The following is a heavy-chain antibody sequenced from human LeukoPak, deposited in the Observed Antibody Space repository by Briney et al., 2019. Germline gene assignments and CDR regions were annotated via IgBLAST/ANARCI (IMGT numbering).Heavy chain of an antibody. J-gene: IGHJ3*02. V-gene: IGHV3-30*18. CDR2: ISYDGSNK. D-gene: IGHD3-10*01. CDR3: AKDSNYYGSGSAWDAFDI. CDR1: GFTFSSYG. Sequence: PGGSLRLSCAASGFTFSSYGMHWVRQAPGKGLEWVAVISYDGSNKYYADSVKGRFTISRDNSENTLYLQMNSLRAEDTAVYYCAKDSNYYGSGSAWDAFDIWGQGTMVTVSS.